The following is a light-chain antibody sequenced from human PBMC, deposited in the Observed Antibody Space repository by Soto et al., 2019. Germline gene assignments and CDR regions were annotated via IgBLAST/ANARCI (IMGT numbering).Light chain of an antibody. J-gene: IGLJ1*01. CDR1: SSDVGSYNL. Sequence: QSVLTQPASVSGSPGQSITISCTGTSSDVGSYNLVSWYQHHPGKAPKLMIYEVSKRPSGVSNRFSGSKSGNTASLAISGLQAEDEADYYCCSYAGTYTFDVFGTGTKVTVL. V-gene: IGLV2-23*02. CDR3: CSYAGTYTFDV. CDR2: EVS.